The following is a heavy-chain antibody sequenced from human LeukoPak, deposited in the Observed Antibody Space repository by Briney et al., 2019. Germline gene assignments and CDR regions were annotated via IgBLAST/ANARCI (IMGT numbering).Heavy chain of an antibody. CDR1: GGSISSYY. Sequence: SSETLSLTCIVSGGSISSYYWSWIRQPPGKGLEWIGYIYYSGSTNYKPSLKSRVTISVDTSKNQFSLKLSSVTAADTAVYYCARYSSDHDGRHFEFWGQGILVTVSS. V-gene: IGHV4-59*01. J-gene: IGHJ4*02. D-gene: IGHD2-21*01. CDR2: IYYSGST. CDR3: ARYSSDHDGRHFEF.